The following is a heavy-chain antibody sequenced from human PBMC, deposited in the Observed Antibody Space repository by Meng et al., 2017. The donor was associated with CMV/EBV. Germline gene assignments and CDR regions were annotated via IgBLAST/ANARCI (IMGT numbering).Heavy chain of an antibody. CDR2: ITTYNGNT. J-gene: IGHJ4*02. D-gene: IGHD5-12*01. CDR3: ARGLRNCDY. V-gene: IGHV1-18*01. Sequence: ASVKVSCKASGYKFNDFGITWVRQAPGQGLEWVGWITTYNGNTEYNQKFRDRVTMTTDTSTSTAYLELRSLRSDDTAVYYCARGLRNCDYWGQGTMVTVSS. CDR1: GYKFNDFG.